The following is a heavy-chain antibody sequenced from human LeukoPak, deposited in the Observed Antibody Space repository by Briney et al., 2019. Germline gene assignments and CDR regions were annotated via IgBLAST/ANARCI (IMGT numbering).Heavy chain of an antibody. D-gene: IGHD3-10*01. CDR3: TRTQAYYYGSGSFDY. J-gene: IGHJ4*02. Sequence: GGSLRLSCTASGFTFGDYAMSWVRQAPGKGLEWVGFIRSKAYGGTTEYAVSVKGRFTISRDDSKSIAYLQMNSLKTEDTAVYYCTRTQAYYYGSGSFDYWGQGTLVTVSS. V-gene: IGHV3-49*04. CDR2: IRSKAYGGTT. CDR1: GFTFGDYA.